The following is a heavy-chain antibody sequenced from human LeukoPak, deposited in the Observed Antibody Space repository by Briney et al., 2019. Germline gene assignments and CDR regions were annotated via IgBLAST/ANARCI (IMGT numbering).Heavy chain of an antibody. CDR2: ISYDGSNK. D-gene: IGHD3-10*01. CDR3: ARAVRGVITGDAFDI. CDR1: GFTFSSYA. V-gene: IGHV3-30*04. Sequence: PGRYLRLSCADSGFTFSSYAMHWVRQAPGKGLEWVAVISYDGSNKYYADSVKGRFTISRDNSKNTLYLQMNSLRAEDTAVYYCARAVRGVITGDAFDIWGQGTMVTVSS. J-gene: IGHJ3*02.